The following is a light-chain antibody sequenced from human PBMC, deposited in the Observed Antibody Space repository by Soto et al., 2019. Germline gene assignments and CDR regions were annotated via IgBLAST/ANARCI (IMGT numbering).Light chain of an antibody. CDR1: QSISSN. V-gene: IGKV3-15*01. CDR3: QHYNNWPPQFT. CDR2: RTS. Sequence: EIVMTQSPATLSVSPGERATLSCRASQSISSNLAWYQQKPGQAPRLLMFRTSSRATGFPARFSGSGSGTEFNLTISSLQSEDFAVYFCQHYNNWPPQFTFGGGTKVEIK. J-gene: IGKJ4*01.